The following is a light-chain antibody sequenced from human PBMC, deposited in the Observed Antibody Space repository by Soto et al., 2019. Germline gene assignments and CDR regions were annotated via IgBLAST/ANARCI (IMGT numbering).Light chain of an antibody. CDR2: KAS. Sequence: DIQMTQSPSTLSASVGDRVTITCRASQIISSWLAWYQQKPGKAPKLLIYKASSLDSGVPSRFSGSGYGTEFTLTISSLQPDDFATYYCQHYNSYSEAFGQGTMVDIK. J-gene: IGKJ1*01. CDR1: QIISSW. CDR3: QHYNSYSEA. V-gene: IGKV1-5*03.